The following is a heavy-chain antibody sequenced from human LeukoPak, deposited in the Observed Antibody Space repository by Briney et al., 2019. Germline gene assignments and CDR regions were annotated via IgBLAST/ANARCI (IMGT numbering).Heavy chain of an antibody. J-gene: IGHJ4*02. CDR1: GFTFGTYW. CDR2: IKQDGSEK. V-gene: IGHV3-7*01. CDR3: AREGIAAAGKGGFDY. D-gene: IGHD6-13*01. Sequence: GGSLRLSCAASGFTFGTYWMSWVRQAPGKGLEWVASIKQDGSEKYYVDSVKGRFTISRDNAKNSLYLQMNSLRAEDTAVYYCAREGIAAAGKGGFDYWGQGTLVTVSS.